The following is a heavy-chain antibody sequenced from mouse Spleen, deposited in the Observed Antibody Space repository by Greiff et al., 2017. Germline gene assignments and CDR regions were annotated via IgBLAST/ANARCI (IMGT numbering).Heavy chain of an antibody. CDR2: IDPSDSYT. D-gene: IGHD1-1*01. CDR3: ANYYGSSPRYFDV. CDR1: GYTFTSYW. Sequence: QVQLQQPGAELVKPGASVKLSCKASGYTFTSYWMQWVKQRPGQGLEWIGEIDPSDSYTNYNQKFKGKATLTVDTSSSTAYMQLSSLTSEDSAVYYCANYYGSSPRYFDVWGAGTTVTVSS. V-gene: IGHV1-50*01. J-gene: IGHJ1*01.